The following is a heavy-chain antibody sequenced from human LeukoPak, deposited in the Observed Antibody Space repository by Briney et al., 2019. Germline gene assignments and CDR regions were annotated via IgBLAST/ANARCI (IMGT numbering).Heavy chain of an antibody. CDR3: ARAPPRLDGYILYY. Sequence: PGGSLRLSCAASGFIFSTYPMHWVRQAPGKGLEWVAVDGNSKYYADSVRGRFTISRDNSKSTLFLQMNSLRAEDTAVYYCARAPPRLDGYILYYWGQGTLVTVSS. J-gene: IGHJ4*02. D-gene: IGHD5-24*01. V-gene: IGHV3-30-3*01. CDR2: DGNSK. CDR1: GFIFSTYP.